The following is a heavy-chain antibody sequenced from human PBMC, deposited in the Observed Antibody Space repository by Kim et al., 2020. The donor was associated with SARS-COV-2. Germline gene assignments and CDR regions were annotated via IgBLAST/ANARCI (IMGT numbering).Heavy chain of an antibody. V-gene: IGHV4-59*12. J-gene: IGHJ3*02. CDR2: IYYSGST. D-gene: IGHD3-10*01. CDR3: ARDYGSGNNAFDI. Sequence: SETLSLTCTVSGGSISSYYWSWIWQPPGKGLEWIGYIYYSGSTNYNPSLKSRVTISVDTSKNQFSLKLSSVTAADTAVYYCARDYGSGNNAFDIWGQGTMVTVSS. CDR1: GGSISSYY.